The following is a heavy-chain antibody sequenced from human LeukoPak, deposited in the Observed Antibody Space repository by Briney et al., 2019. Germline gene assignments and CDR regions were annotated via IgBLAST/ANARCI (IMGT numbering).Heavy chain of an antibody. D-gene: IGHD2-15*01. CDR2: ICSNDNNT. CDR3: AKGTSSSCYSAPNY. V-gene: IGHV3-23*01. CDR1: GFTFSSYA. Sequence: GGSLRLSCAASGFTFSSYAMNWVHQAPGKGLEWVSAICSNDNNTYYANSVKGRFTISRDNSKNTLSLQLNSLRAEDTAVYYCAKGTSSSCYSAPNYWGQGTLVTVSS. J-gene: IGHJ4*02.